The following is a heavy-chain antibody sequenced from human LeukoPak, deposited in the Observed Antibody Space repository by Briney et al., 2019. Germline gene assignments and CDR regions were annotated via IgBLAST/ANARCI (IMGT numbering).Heavy chain of an antibody. J-gene: IGHJ6*03. CDR3: AKVVPAARDYYYYYMDV. D-gene: IGHD2-2*01. Sequence: KPGGSLRLSCAASGFIFSSYGMNWVRQAPGQGLEWVSSISSSSSSIYYADSVKGRFTISGDNAKNSLYLQMNSLRAEDTAVYYCAKVVPAARDYYYYYMDVWGKGTTVTVSS. CDR2: ISSSSSSI. V-gene: IGHV3-21*01. CDR1: GFIFSSYG.